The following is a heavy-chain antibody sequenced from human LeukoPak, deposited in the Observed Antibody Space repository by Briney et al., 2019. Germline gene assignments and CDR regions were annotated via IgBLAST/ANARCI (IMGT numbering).Heavy chain of an antibody. J-gene: IGHJ4*02. V-gene: IGHV3-7*01. CDR2: IKQDGSEK. CDR1: GFTFSSYA. Sequence: PGGSLRLSCAASGFTFSSYAMSWVRQAPGKGLEWVANIKQDGSEKYYVDSVKGRFTISRDNAKNSLYLQMNSLRAEDTAVYYCARDRDYGQQRDYWGQGTLVTVSS. D-gene: IGHD4/OR15-4a*01. CDR3: ARDRDYGQQRDY.